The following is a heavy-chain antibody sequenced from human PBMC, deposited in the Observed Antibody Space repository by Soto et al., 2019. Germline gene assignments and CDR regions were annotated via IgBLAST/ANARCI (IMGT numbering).Heavy chain of an antibody. CDR3: ARGLILWFGELSRRGGYYYYMDV. D-gene: IGHD3-10*01. CDR1: GGSFSGYQ. J-gene: IGHJ6*03. CDR2: INDSGNI. V-gene: IGHV4-34*01. Sequence: QVQLQQWGAGLLKPSETLSLTCAVYGGSFSGYQWSWIRQTPGKGLEWIGEINDSGNINYNPSLKIRVTFLLDTPKKQISLKLSSVTAADPAVYFCARGLILWFGELSRRGGYYYYMDVWGKGTTVTVSS.